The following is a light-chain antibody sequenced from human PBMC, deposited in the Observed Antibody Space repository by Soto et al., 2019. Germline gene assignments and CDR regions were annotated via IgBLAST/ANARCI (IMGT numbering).Light chain of an antibody. J-gene: IGKJ1*01. Sequence: DIQMTQSPSSLSASVGERDTITCRASQYIGIYLSWYEQKSGGIPRLLIYTPSTLQSGVLSRFRDSRSGTDFTLTINSLQPEDAATYFGTKDVGAPRTYGQGTKVEIK. CDR2: TPS. V-gene: IGKV1-27*01. CDR3: TKDVGAPRT. CDR1: QYIGIY.